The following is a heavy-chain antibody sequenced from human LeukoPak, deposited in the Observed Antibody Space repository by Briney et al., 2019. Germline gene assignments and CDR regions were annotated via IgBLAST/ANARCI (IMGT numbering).Heavy chain of an antibody. CDR1: GGSISSGNW. V-gene: IGHV4-4*02. J-gene: IGHJ4*02. Sequence: PSETLSLTCAVSGGSISSGNWWSWVRQPPGKGLEWIGDSCDIGRTCYNPSLKSRVTISVDKSKNQFSLKLTSVTAADTAVYYCARIGNYYFDYWGQGTLGTLSS. CDR3: ARIGNYYFDY. CDR2: SCDIGRT. D-gene: IGHD1-1*01.